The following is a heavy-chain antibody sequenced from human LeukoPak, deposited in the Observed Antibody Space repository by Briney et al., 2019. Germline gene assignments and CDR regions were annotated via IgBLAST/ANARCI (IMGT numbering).Heavy chain of an antibody. Sequence: GGSLRLSCAASGFTFSSYAMSWVRQAPGKGLEWVSAISGSGGSTYYADSVKGRFTISRDNSKNTLYLQMNSLRAEDTAVYYCARDLVRGGRYYYGMDVWGQGTTVTVSS. CDR3: ARDLVRGGRYYYGMDV. CDR2: ISGSGGST. D-gene: IGHD3-10*01. V-gene: IGHV3-23*01. CDR1: GFTFSSYA. J-gene: IGHJ6*02.